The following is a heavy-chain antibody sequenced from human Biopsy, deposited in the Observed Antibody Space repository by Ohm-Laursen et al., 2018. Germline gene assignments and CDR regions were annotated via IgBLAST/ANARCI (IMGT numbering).Heavy chain of an antibody. J-gene: IGHJ4*02. CDR3: AKFEGDPTPSYYFDY. CDR1: GFTFSSFA. D-gene: IGHD3-10*01. CDR2: IYGGGFGT. Sequence: SLRLSCTASGFTFSSFAMSWVRQAPGKGLEWVAGIYGGGFGTYYADSVKGRFSISRDNSENTLYLHMNSLRAEDTAVYFCAKFEGDPTPSYYFDYWGQGTLVTGSS. V-gene: IGHV3-23*01.